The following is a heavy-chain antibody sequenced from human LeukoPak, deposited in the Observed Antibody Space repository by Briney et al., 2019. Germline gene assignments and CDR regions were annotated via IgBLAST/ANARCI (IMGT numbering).Heavy chain of an antibody. CDR3: ARDRIVGVERPVDV. J-gene: IGHJ6*02. CDR1: GGSISSGGYY. V-gene: IGHV4-31*03. CDR2: IYYSGST. D-gene: IGHD1-26*01. Sequence: SETLSLTCTVSGGSISSGGYYWSWIRQHPGKGLEWIGYIYYSGSTYYNPSLKSRVTISVDTSKNQFSLKLSSVTAADTAVYYCARDRIVGVERPVDVWGQGTTVTVSS.